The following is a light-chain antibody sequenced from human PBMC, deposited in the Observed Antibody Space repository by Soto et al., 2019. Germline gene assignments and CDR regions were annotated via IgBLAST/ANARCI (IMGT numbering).Light chain of an antibody. Sequence: QSVLPQPHSAPGTPGQRVTISCSGSNSNIGTNTVNWYQQLPGTAPKLLIFSYNQRPSGVPDRFSGSKSGTSASLAISGLQSEDEADYYCAAWDDSLNGVVFGGGTKVTVL. V-gene: IGLV1-44*01. CDR2: SYN. CDR3: AAWDDSLNGVV. CDR1: NSNIGTNT. J-gene: IGLJ2*01.